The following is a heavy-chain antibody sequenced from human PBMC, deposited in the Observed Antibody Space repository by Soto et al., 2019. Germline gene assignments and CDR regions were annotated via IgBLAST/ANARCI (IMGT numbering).Heavy chain of an antibody. CDR3: ARGDRGGFAL. CDR2: VHSDGTTT. V-gene: IGHV3-74*01. CDR1: GFTFDYYW. Sequence: EVQLLESGGGLVQRGESLRLSCAASGFTFDYYWMHWVRQAPGKWRVWVSRVHSDGTTTAYAESVKGRFTISRDNARNTVSLRMSIVSAEETALSCCARGDRGGFALWGHGTVVTVSS. J-gene: IGHJ3*01. D-gene: IGHD3-10*01.